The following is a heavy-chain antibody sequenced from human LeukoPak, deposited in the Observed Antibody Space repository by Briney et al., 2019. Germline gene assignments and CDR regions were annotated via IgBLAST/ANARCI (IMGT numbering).Heavy chain of an antibody. CDR2: ISSSGSNI. CDR1: GFTFTSFA. Sequence: GGSLRLSCSASGFTFTSFAMHWVRQAPRKGLEYVSAISSSGSNIFYADSVKGRFTISRDNSKSTLYLQMSGLRAEDTAVYYCAREESVLLWFGELSLPFDYWGQGTLVTVSS. D-gene: IGHD3-10*01. CDR3: AREESVLLWFGELSLPFDY. J-gene: IGHJ4*02. V-gene: IGHV3-64D*06.